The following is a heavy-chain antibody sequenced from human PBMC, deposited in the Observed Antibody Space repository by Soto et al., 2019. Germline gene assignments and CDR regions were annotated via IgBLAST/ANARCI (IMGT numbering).Heavy chain of an antibody. CDR3: ARDFGTARMDL. J-gene: IGHJ6*02. Sequence: SETLSLTCTVSGASITTYYWNWIRQPAGKGLEWIGRIYRNGNTNSNPSLKSRVTMSVDTSKNQFSLRVRSVTAADTAVYYCARDFGTARMDLWGQGTTVTVSS. CDR2: IYRNGNT. CDR1: GASITTYY. D-gene: IGHD1-7*01. V-gene: IGHV4-4*07.